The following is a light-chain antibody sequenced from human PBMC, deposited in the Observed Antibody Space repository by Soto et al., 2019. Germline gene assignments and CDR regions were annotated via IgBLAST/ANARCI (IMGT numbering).Light chain of an antibody. CDR1: QSVIHSSNNKNY. CDR3: QQYYSTPFT. CDR2: WSS. V-gene: IGKV4-1*01. Sequence: DIVMTQSPDSLAVSLGERATINCKSSQSVIHSSNNKNYLAWYQQKPGQPPRLLIYWSSTRESGVPDRFSCRGSGTGFTLTISSLEAEDLAVYYCQQYYSTPFTFGPGTTVDIK. J-gene: IGKJ3*01.